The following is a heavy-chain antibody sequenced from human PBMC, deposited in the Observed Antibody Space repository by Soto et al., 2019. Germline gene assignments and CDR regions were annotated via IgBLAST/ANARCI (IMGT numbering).Heavy chain of an antibody. CDR1: GGTFSSYA. J-gene: IGHJ3*02. Sequence: ASVKVSCKASGGTFSSYAMSWVRQAPGQGLEWMGGIIPIFGTANYAQKFQGRVTITADESTSTAYMELSSLRSEDTAVYYCARTQGARDGYNLDAFDIWGQGTMVTVSS. CDR2: IIPIFGTA. D-gene: IGHD5-12*01. CDR3: ARTQGARDGYNLDAFDI. V-gene: IGHV1-69*13.